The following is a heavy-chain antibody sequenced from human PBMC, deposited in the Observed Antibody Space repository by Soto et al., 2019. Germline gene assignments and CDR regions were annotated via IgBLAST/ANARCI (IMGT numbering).Heavy chain of an antibody. V-gene: IGHV3-48*02. CDR3: ARDRPTTAMVTSSDYYYGMDV. D-gene: IGHD5-18*01. CDR2: ISSSSSTI. J-gene: IGHJ6*02. Sequence: EVQLVESGGGLVQPGGSLRLSCAASGFTFSSYSMNWVRQAPGKGLEWVSYISSSSSTIYYADSVKGRFTISRDNAKNSLYLQMNSLRDEDTAVYYCARDRPTTAMVTSSDYYYGMDVWGQGTTVTVSS. CDR1: GFTFSSYS.